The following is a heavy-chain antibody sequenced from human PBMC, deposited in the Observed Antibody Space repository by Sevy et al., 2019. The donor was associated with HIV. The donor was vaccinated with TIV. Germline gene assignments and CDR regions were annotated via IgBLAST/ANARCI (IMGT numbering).Heavy chain of an antibody. Sequence: ASVKVSCKASGYTFTGYYMHWVRQAPGQGLEWMGWINPNSGGTNYAQKFQGRVTMTRDTSISTAYMELSRLRSDDTAVYYCARDVGRSSSSWYHRPPIFFDYWGQRTLVTVSS. V-gene: IGHV1-2*02. CDR3: ARDVGRSSSSWYHRPPIFFDY. CDR2: INPNSGGT. J-gene: IGHJ4*02. CDR1: GYTFTGYY. D-gene: IGHD6-13*01.